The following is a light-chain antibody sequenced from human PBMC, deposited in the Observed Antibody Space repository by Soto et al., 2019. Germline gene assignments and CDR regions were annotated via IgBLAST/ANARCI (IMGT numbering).Light chain of an antibody. CDR2: DVS. Sequence: QSALTQPASVSGSPGQSITISCTGTSSDVGGYNYVSWYQQHPGKGPRLMIYDVSNRPSGVSNRFSGSKFGNTASLTISGLQAEDEADYYCSSYTTSSTVVFGGGTKVTVL. J-gene: IGLJ2*01. CDR1: SSDVGGYNY. V-gene: IGLV2-14*01. CDR3: SSYTTSSTVV.